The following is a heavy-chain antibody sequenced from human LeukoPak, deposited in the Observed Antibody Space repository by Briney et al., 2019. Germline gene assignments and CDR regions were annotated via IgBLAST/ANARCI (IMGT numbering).Heavy chain of an antibody. CDR3: ARDRPLLGAWSWFDP. J-gene: IGHJ5*02. CDR2: IYHSGSI. Sequence: SETLSLTCSVSDYSISSGYYWGWIRQPPGKGLEWIGTIYHSGSIYYNPSLKSRVTISVDTSKNQFSLKLSSMTAADTAVYYCARDRPLLGAWSWFDPWGQGTLVTVSS. CDR1: DYSISSGYY. V-gene: IGHV4-38-2*02. D-gene: IGHD3-3*01.